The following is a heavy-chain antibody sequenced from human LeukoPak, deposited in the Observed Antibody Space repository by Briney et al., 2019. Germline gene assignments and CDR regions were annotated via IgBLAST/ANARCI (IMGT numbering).Heavy chain of an antibody. V-gene: IGHV3-21*01. D-gene: IGHD2-8*01. CDR2: ISSSSSYI. Sequence: GGSLRLSCAASGFTFSSYSMNWVRQAPGKGLEWVSSISSSSSYIYYADSVKGRFTISRDNAKNSLYLQMNSLRAEDTAVYYCARVASEGDIVLMVYAMVWGQGTLVTVSS. CDR3: ARVASEGDIVLMVYAMV. J-gene: IGHJ4*02. CDR1: GFTFSSYS.